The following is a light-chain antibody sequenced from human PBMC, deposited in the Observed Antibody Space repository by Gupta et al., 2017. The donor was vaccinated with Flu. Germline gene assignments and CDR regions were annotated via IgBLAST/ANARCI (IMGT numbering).Light chain of an antibody. V-gene: IGKV3D-15*01. J-gene: IGKJ2*01. CDR1: QSLGGD. CDR2: GAS. Sequence: SPATLSVSPGERTTSSCRASQSLGGDVEWYQQRPGQAPRLLIYGASLSAIGVPVRFSGSGYETDFTLTTSRREYEDFAIYYEHQNNTLYLFGQGTKVDIK. CDR3: HQNNTLYL.